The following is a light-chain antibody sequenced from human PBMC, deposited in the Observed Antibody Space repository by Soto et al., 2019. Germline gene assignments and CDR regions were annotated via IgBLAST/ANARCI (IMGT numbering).Light chain of an antibody. J-gene: IGKJ1*01. CDR3: QQYNSYWWT. Sequence: DIQMTQSPSTLSASVGDRVTITCRASQSISSWLAWYQQKPGKAPKLLIYKASSLESGVPSRFSGSGSGTDFTLTISSLQPDDFATYYCQQYNSYWWTFGQGPKVEIK. V-gene: IGKV1-5*03. CDR2: KAS. CDR1: QSISSW.